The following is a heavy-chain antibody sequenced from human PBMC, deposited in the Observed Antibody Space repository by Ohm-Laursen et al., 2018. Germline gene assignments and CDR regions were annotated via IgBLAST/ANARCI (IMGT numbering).Heavy chain of an antibody. V-gene: IGHV1-18*01. J-gene: IGHJ3*01. CDR3: ARTYCNSATCFHPFDV. CDR2: ISAYNGIT. D-gene: IGHD2/OR15-2a*01. Sequence: ASVKVSCKASGYTFTNYGISWVRQAPRQGLEWMGWISAYNGITNYVQNLQGRVTMTTDTSTSTVYMELRSLRSDDTAVYYCARTYCNSATCFHPFDVWGQGTMVAVSS. CDR1: GYTFTNYG.